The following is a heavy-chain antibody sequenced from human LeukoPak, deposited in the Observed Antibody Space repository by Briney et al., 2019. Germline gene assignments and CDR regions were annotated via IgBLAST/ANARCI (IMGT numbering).Heavy chain of an antibody. CDR2: IYSGGST. CDR1: GFTVSSNY. V-gene: IGHV3-66*02. J-gene: IGHJ3*02. D-gene: IGHD5-18*01. Sequence: PGGSLRLSCAASGFTVSSNYMSWVRQAPGKGLEWVSVIYSGGSTYYADSVKGRFTISRDNSKNTLYLQMNSLRAEDTAAYYCARDQEDTADSFDIWGQGTMVTVSS. CDR3: ARDQEDTADSFDI.